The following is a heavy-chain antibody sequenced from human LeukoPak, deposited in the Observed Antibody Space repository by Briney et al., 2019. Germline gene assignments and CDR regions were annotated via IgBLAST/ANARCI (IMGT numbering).Heavy chain of an antibody. CDR3: ARETYSSSRDFDY. V-gene: IGHV3-74*01. Sequence: PGGSLRPSCAASGLTFSSYWMHWVRQAPGKGLMSVSGINSDGSSTSYADSVKGRFTISRDNAKNTLSLQMNSLRAEDTAVYYCARETYSSSRDFDYWGQGTLVTVSS. CDR2: INSDGSST. J-gene: IGHJ4*02. D-gene: IGHD6-6*01. CDR1: GLTFSSYW.